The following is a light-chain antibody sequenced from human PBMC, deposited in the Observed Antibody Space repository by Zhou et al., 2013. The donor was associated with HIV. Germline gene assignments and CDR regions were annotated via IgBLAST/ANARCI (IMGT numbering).Light chain of an antibody. CDR2: DVY. Sequence: DVVMTQSPLSLAVTLGQPASMSCRSSQSLVHSDGNTYLFWFHQRPGQSPRRLIYDVYKRDSRAPDRFSGSGSDTEFTLKISRVEAEDVGVYYCMQGTHWPPWTFGQGTMVEIK. V-gene: IGKV2-30*02. J-gene: IGKJ1*01. CDR1: QSLVHSDGNTY. CDR3: MQGTHWPPWT.